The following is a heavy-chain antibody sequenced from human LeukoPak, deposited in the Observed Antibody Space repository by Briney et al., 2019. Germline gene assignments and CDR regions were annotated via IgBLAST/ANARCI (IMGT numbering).Heavy chain of an antibody. V-gene: IGHV3-21*01. Sequence: GGSLRLSCAASGFTFSSYSMNWVRQAPGKGLEWVSSISSSSSYIYYADSVKGRFTISRDNAKNSLFLQMNSLRAEDTAVYYCARLPAYCSSTSCYYDYWGQGTLVTVSS. J-gene: IGHJ4*02. CDR3: ARLPAYCSSTSCYYDY. D-gene: IGHD2-2*01. CDR2: ISSSSSYI. CDR1: GFTFSSYS.